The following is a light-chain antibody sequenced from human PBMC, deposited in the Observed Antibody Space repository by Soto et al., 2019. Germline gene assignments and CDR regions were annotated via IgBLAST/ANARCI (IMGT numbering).Light chain of an antibody. CDR3: QQYGNSRT. V-gene: IGKV3-11*01. CDR1: QSVGTY. J-gene: IGKJ1*01. Sequence: EIVLTQSPVTLSLSPGETATLSCRASQSVGTYLAWYQLKSGQAPRLLIYEASKRATGIPARFSGRGSGTDFTLTISRLEPEDFAVYYCQQYGNSRTFGQGTKVDIK. CDR2: EAS.